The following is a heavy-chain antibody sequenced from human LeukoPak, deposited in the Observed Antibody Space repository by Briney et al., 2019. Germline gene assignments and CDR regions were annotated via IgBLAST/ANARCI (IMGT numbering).Heavy chain of an antibody. CDR2: IYYSSST. CDR3: ARTGYYYDSSGYGDDY. Sequence: SETLSLTCTVSGGSISSSSYSWGWLRQPPGKQPARHRTIYYSSSTYYHPSLKTRITISVDTSKNHFPLKLSSVTAADTAVYYCARTGYYYDSSGYGDDYWGQGTLVTVSS. CDR1: GGSISSSSYS. V-gene: IGHV4-39*02. J-gene: IGHJ4*02. D-gene: IGHD3-22*01.